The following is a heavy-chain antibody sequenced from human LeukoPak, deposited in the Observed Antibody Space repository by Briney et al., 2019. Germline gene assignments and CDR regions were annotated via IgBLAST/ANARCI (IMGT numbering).Heavy chain of an antibody. CDR1: GFTFSSYA. J-gene: IGHJ6*02. V-gene: IGHV3-30-3*01. D-gene: IGHD2-2*01. CDR2: ISYDGSNK. CDR3: ARLGYCSSTSCPGDRYGIDV. Sequence: GGSLRLSCAASGFTFSSYAMHWVRQAPGKGLEWVAVISYDGSNKYYADSVKGRFTISRDNSKNTLYLQMNSLRAEDTAVYYCARLGYCSSTSCPGDRYGIDVWGQGTTVTVSS.